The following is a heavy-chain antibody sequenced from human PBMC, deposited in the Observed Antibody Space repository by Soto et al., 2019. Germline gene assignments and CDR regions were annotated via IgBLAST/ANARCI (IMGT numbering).Heavy chain of an antibody. V-gene: IGHV1-18*01. D-gene: IGHD3-10*01. CDR3: VRDRDGFDVNWFGP. Sequence: ASVKVSCKASGYSFTRYGISWVRQAPGQGLEWLGWISVYNGNTNYAQKIQGRVTMTADTSTSTAYMELRSLRSDDTASYYCVRDRDGFDVNWFGPWGQGTPVTVSS. CDR2: ISVYNGNT. J-gene: IGHJ5*02. CDR1: GYSFTRYG.